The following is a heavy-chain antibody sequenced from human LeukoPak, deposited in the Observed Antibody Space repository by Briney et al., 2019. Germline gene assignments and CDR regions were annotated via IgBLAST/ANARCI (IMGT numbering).Heavy chain of an antibody. Sequence: GESLKISCNGSGYNFAEYWIGWVRQMPGKGLEWVAFIYPGGSDSRYSPPFQGQVTVSADKSINTVYLQWGNLKASDTAMYYCARHFYDTTTYYSSFDFWGQGTLVTVSS. V-gene: IGHV5-51*01. CDR1: GYNFAEYW. CDR2: IYPGGSDS. D-gene: IGHD2/OR15-2a*01. CDR3: ARHFYDTTTYYSSFDF. J-gene: IGHJ4*02.